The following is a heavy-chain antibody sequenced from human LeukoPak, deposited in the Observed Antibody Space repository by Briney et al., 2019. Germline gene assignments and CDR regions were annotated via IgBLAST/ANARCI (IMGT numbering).Heavy chain of an antibody. CDR3: AKVIFGSGSDAFDI. J-gene: IGHJ3*02. Sequence: GSLRLSCAASGFTLSSAMQWVRQAPGKGLEWLAAISYDGNNKYYADSVKGRFTVSRDNSKNSLYLQMNSLRAEDTAVYYCAKVIFGSGSDAFDIWGQGTMVTVSS. D-gene: IGHD3-22*01. CDR2: ISYDGNNK. CDR1: GFTLSSA. V-gene: IGHV3-30*04.